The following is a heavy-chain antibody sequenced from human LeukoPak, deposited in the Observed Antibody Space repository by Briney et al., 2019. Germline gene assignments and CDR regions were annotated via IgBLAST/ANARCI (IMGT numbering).Heavy chain of an antibody. CDR2: IYPGDSDT. D-gene: IGHD3-16*01. V-gene: IGHV5-51*01. CDR3: ARADYDYAAENLFDY. CDR1: GYSFTSYW. Sequence: GEFLKISCKGSGYSFTSYWIGWVRQMPGKGLEWMGIIYPGDSDTRYSPSFQGQVTISADKSISTAYLQWSSLKASDTAMYYCARADYDYAAENLFDYWGQGTLVTVSS. J-gene: IGHJ4*02.